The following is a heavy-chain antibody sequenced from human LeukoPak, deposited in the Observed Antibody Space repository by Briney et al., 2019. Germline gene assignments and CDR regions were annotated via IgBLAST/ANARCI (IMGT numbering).Heavy chain of an antibody. V-gene: IGHV3-48*01. CDR3: ARGITVIRGVLLDF. Sequence: PGGSLRLSCAASEFTFDNFAMNWARQAPGKGLEWLSYISSSGSMIYYADSVKGRFTISRDNANNSLYLQMSSLRAEDTGVYYCARGITVIRGVLLDFWGQGTLVTVAS. CDR1: EFTFDNFA. D-gene: IGHD3-10*01. J-gene: IGHJ4*02. CDR2: ISSSGSMI.